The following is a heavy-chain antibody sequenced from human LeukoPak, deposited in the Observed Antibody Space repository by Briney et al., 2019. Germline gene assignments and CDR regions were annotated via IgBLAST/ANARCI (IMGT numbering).Heavy chain of an antibody. CDR3: ARMYCSGGSCYHPDRVDY. V-gene: IGHV3-21*01. D-gene: IGHD2-15*01. Sequence: GGSLRLSCAASGFTFSSYTMNWVRQAPGKGLEWVSSISSSSSCIYYADSVKGRFTISRDNAKNSLYLQMNSLRAEDTAVYYCARMYCSGGSCYHPDRVDYWGQGTLVTVSS. CDR1: GFTFSSYT. J-gene: IGHJ4*02. CDR2: ISSSSSCI.